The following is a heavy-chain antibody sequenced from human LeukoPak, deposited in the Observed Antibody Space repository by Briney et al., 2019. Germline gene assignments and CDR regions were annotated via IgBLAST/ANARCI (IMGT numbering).Heavy chain of an antibody. CDR1: GGSISSGSYY. J-gene: IGHJ6*03. CDR3: ARSSYYYYMDV. Sequence: SETLSLTCTVSGGSISSGSYYWSWIRQPAGKGLEWIGRIYSSGSTNYNPSLKSRVTISVDTSKNQFSLKLSSVTAADTAVYYCARSSYYYYMDVWGKGTTVTISS. CDR2: IYSSGST. V-gene: IGHV4-61*02.